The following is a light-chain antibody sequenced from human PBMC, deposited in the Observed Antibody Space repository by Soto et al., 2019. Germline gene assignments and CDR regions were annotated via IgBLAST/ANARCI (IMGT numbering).Light chain of an antibody. Sequence: QSALTQPVSVSGSPGQSITISCTGTSSDVGSYNLVSWYQQHPGKAPKLMIYEGSKRPSGVSNRFSGSKSGNTASLTVSGLQAEDEADYFCCSYTRSSTFVVFGGGTKLTVL. CDR1: SSDVGSYNL. CDR3: CSYTRSSTFVV. V-gene: IGLV2-23*03. CDR2: EGS. J-gene: IGLJ2*01.